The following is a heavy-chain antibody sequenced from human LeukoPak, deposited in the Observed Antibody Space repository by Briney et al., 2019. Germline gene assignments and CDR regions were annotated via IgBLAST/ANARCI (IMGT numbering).Heavy chain of an antibody. CDR2: ISDDGRNK. CDR1: GFTFNNFG. V-gene: IGHV3-30*18. D-gene: IGHD6-13*01. CDR3: AKDRETTASGTFDF. Sequence: PGRSLRLSCAASGFTFNNFGMHYVRRAPGKGLEWVAVISDDGRNKNYADSVKGRFTISRDSSNNTLYLQMNSLRAEDTGVYFCAKDRETTASGTFDFRGQGTLVTVSS. J-gene: IGHJ4*02.